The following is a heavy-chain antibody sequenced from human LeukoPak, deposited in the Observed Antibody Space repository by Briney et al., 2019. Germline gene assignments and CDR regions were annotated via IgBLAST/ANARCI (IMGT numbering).Heavy chain of an antibody. J-gene: IGHJ4*02. Sequence: GGSLRLSCAASGFTFRSYWMSWVRQAPGKGLEWLGHINQEASRTDHADSVKGRFTISRDNSRNLLYLHMSSLRAEDTAVYYCAKYLSRAFGSWGQGILVSVSS. CDR1: GFTFRSYW. D-gene: IGHD2/OR15-2a*01. CDR3: AKYLSRAFGS. V-gene: IGHV3-7*01. CDR2: INQEASRT.